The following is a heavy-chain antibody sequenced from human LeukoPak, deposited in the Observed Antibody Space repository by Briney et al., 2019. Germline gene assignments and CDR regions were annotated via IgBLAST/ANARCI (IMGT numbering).Heavy chain of an antibody. CDR2: ISSSSSYT. CDR3: ARDSYSSSWYSSAYYFDY. J-gene: IGHJ4*02. V-gene: IGHV3-11*06. CDR1: GFTFSDYY. D-gene: IGHD6-13*01. Sequence: PGGSLRLSCAASGFTFSDYYMSWIRQAPGKGLGWVSYISSSSSYTNYADSVKGRFTISRDNAKNSLYLQMNSLRAEDTAVYYCARDSYSSSWYSSAYYFDYWGQGTLVTVSS.